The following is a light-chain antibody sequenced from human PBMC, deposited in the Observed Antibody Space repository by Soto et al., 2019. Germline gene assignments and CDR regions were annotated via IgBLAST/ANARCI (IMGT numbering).Light chain of an antibody. V-gene: IGKV1-39*01. CDR1: QGISTY. CDR2: AAS. Sequence: DIQMTQSPSSLSASVGDRVTITCRASQGISTYLNWYQQKPGKAPKLLIYAASSLQSAVPSRFSGSGSKTDFTLTITSLQPEDFATYSCQHSTTWTFGQGTKVDIK. J-gene: IGKJ1*01. CDR3: QHSTTWT.